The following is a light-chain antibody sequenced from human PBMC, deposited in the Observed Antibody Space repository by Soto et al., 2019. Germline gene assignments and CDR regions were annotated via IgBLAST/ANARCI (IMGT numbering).Light chain of an antibody. V-gene: IGLV2-11*01. Sequence: QSVLTKPRSVSGSSGQSVTISCTGTSIDVGGYKYVSWYQHHPDKAPKVIIYDVTKRPSGVPDRFSGSKSGNTASLTISGLQAEDEADYYCCSYAGNSYVFGTGTKVTVL. J-gene: IGLJ1*01. CDR3: CSYAGNSYV. CDR2: DVT. CDR1: SIDVGGYKY.